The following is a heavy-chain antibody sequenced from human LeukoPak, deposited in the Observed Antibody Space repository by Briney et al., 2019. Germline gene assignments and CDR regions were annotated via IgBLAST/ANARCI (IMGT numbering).Heavy chain of an antibody. CDR3: ARVPVKLLWFGELSS. CDR1: GGSLSSGSYY. V-gene: IGHV4-61*01. Sequence: SETLSLTCTVSGGSLSSGSYYWSWIRQPPGMGLEWIGYIYYSGSTNYNPSLKSRVTISVDTSKNQFSLKLSSVTAADTAVYYCARVPVKLLWFGELSSWGQGTLVTVSS. CDR2: IYYSGST. D-gene: IGHD3-10*01. J-gene: IGHJ1*01.